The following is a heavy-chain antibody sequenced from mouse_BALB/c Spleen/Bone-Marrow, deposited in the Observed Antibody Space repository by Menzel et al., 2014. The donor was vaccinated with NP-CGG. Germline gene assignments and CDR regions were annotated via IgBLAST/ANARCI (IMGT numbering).Heavy chain of an antibody. D-gene: IGHD2-1*01. V-gene: IGHV14-3*02. CDR3: ARYGNGLMDY. CDR1: GFNIKDTY. J-gene: IGHJ4*01. CDR2: IDTANGNT. Sequence: EVQLQQSGAELVKPRASVKLSCTASGFNIKDTYMHWVKQRPEQGLEWIGRIDTANGNTKYDPKFQGKATITADTSSNTAYLQLSSLTSEDTAVYYCARYGNGLMDYWGQGTSVTVSS.